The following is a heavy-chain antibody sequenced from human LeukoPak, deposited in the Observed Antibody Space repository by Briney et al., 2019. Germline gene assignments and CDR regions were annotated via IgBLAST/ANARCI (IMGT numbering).Heavy chain of an antibody. Sequence: ASVKVSCKASGYTFTIYGISWVRQAPGQGLEWMGWISAYNGNTNYAQKLQGRVTMTTDTSTSTAYMELRSLRSDDTAVYYCARDLEEGKGYSYGHTIDYWGQGTLVTVSS. CDR1: GYTFTIYG. CDR2: ISAYNGNT. D-gene: IGHD5-18*01. J-gene: IGHJ4*02. CDR3: ARDLEEGKGYSYGHTIDY. V-gene: IGHV1-18*01.